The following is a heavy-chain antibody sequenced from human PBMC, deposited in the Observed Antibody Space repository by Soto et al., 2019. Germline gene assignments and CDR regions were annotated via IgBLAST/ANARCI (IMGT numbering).Heavy chain of an antibody. CDR2: IYYNGST. CDR3: ARLQYNFDY. V-gene: IGHV4-59*08. CDR1: GGSISSYY. J-gene: IGHJ4*02. D-gene: IGHD1-1*01. Sequence: PSETLCLTCTVSGGSISSYYWSWIRQPPGKGLEWIGYIYYNGSTNYNPSLKSRVTISVDTSKNQFSLKLSSVTAADTAVYYCARLQYNFDYWGQGTLVTVSS.